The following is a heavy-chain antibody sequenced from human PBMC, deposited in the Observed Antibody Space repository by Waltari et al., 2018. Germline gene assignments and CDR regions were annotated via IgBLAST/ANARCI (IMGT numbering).Heavy chain of an antibody. CDR1: SDSISTYY. J-gene: IGHJ6*03. Sequence: QVQLQESGPGLVKPSETLSLTCTVSSDSISTYYWTWIRQSDGKGLEWLGRFYAGGGTKYNPSLNSRVTMSVDTSKNQFSLKLTSVTAADSAVYYCARGTYYYDTSGYSDGNHYYIDVWGKGTSVTVSS. CDR2: FYAGGGT. CDR3: ARGTYYYDTSGYSDGNHYYIDV. D-gene: IGHD3-22*01. V-gene: IGHV4-4*07.